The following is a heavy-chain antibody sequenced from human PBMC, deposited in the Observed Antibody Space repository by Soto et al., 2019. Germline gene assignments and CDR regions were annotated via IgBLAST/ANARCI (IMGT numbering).Heavy chain of an antibody. CDR3: TTIPGLLWFGELSDY. CDR2: IRSKAYDGTT. V-gene: IGHV3-49*04. D-gene: IGHD3-10*01. CDR1: GFTFGDYA. Sequence: GGSLRLSCTASGFTFGDYAMSWVRQAPGKGLEWVGFIRSKAYDGTTEYAASVKGRFTISRDDSKSIAYLQMNSLKTEDTAVYYCTTIPGLLWFGELSDYCGQGPLVTVSS. J-gene: IGHJ4*02.